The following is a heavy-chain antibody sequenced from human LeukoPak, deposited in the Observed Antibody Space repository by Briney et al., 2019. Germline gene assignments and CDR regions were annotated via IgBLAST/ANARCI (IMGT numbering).Heavy chain of an antibody. CDR2: IIPIFGTA. V-gene: IGHV1-69*13. D-gene: IGHD3-22*01. J-gene: IGHJ4*02. CDR3: ARDHSHYYYDSSGYYYPHY. CDR1: GAPSSSYP. Sequence: SVKVSCKASGAPSSSYPFAWVRRAPGQGLEWRGGIIPIFGTANYAQKFQGRVTITADESTSTAYMELSSLRSEDTAVYYCARDHSHYYYDSSGYYYPHYWGQGTLVTVSS.